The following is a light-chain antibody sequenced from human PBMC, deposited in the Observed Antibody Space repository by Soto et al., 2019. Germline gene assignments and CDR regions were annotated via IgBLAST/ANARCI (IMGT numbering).Light chain of an antibody. CDR1: QSISTN. J-gene: IGKJ1*01. V-gene: IGKV3-15*01. CDR3: QHYGASPWT. CDR2: GAS. Sequence: EIVMTQSPATLSVSPGERATLSCTASQSISTNLAWYQQRPGQAPRLLIYGASTRATGISDRFSGSGSGTDFTLTISRLEPEDFAVYYCQHYGASPWTFGQGTKVDIK.